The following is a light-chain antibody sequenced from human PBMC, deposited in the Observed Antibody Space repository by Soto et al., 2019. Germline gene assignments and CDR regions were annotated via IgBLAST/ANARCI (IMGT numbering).Light chain of an antibody. Sequence: EIVMTLSPATLLVSQRERAALSCRASQSVSSDLAWFQQQPGQSPRLLIYGASTRATGIPGRFSGSGSGTDFTLTISGREPEDFAVYYCQQYCSAPTWTFGQGTKVDIK. V-gene: IGKV3-15*01. CDR3: QQYCSAPTWT. CDR1: QSVSSD. CDR2: GAS. J-gene: IGKJ1*01.